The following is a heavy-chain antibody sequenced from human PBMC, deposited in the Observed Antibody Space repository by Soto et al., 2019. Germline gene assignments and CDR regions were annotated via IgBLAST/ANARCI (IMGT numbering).Heavy chain of an antibody. J-gene: IGHJ4*02. CDR1: GFTFSSYA. CDR3: AKDSGYSGSYEDY. Sequence: EMQLLESGGGLVQPGGSLRLSCAASGFTFSSYAMSWVRQAPGKGLEWVSAISGSGGSTYYADSVKGRFTISRDNSKNTLYLQMNSLRAEDTAVYYCAKDSGYSGSYEDYWGQGTLVTVSS. CDR2: ISGSGGST. V-gene: IGHV3-23*01. D-gene: IGHD1-26*01.